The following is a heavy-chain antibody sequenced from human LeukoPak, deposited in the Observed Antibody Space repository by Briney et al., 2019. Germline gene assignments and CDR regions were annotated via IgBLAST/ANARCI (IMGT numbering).Heavy chain of an antibody. CDR2: IYSGGST. J-gene: IGHJ3*02. V-gene: IGHV3-53*04. CDR3: ARGLYDYVWGSYRENDAFDI. CDR1: GFTVSSNY. D-gene: IGHD3-16*02. Sequence: TGGSLRLSCAASGFTVSSNYMSWVRQAPGKGLEWASVIYSGGSTYYADSVKGRFTISRHNSKNTLYLQMNSLRAEDTAVYYCARGLYDYVWGSYRENDAFDIWGQGTMVTVSS.